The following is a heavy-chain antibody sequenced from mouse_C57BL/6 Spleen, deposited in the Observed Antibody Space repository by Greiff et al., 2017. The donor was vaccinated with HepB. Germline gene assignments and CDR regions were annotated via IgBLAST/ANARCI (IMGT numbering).Heavy chain of an antibody. CDR2: IYPGDGDT. CDR3: ARISKVADFDY. V-gene: IGHV1-82*01. J-gene: IGHJ2*01. CDR1: GYAFSSSW. Sequence: QVQLQQSGPELVKPGASVKISCKASGYAFSSSWMNWVKQRPGKGLEWVGRIYPGDGDTNYNGKFKGKATLTADKSSSTAYMQLSSLTSEDSAVYFCARISKVADFDYWGQGTTLTVSS.